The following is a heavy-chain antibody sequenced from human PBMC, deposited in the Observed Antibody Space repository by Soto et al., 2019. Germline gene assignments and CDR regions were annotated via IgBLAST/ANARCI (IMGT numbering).Heavy chain of an antibody. CDR2: IYYSGST. Sequence: SETLSLTCTVSGGSISRDFWSWIRQPPGKGLQWIGHIYYSGSTDYNPSLKSRVAISVDASKTHFSLRLNSVTAADAAVYYCATYDSPYYYMDGWGKGTTVTVSS. D-gene: IGHD3-16*01. CDR3: ATYDSPYYYMDG. V-gene: IGHV4-59*13. J-gene: IGHJ6*03. CDR1: GGSISRDF.